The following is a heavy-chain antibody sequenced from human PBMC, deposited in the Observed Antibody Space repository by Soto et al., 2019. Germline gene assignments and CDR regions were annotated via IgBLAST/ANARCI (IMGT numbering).Heavy chain of an antibody. CDR1: GASISRGDYY. J-gene: IGHJ4*02. V-gene: IGHV4-30-4*01. Sequence: SETLSLTCTVSGASISRGDYYWSWIRQPPGKGLEWIGYIYYSGSTYYNPSLKSRVTISVDTSKNQFSLKLSSVTAADTAVYYCARVGGFGATTIDYWGQGTLVTVSS. CDR3: ARVGGFGATTIDY. CDR2: IYYSGST. D-gene: IGHD3-10*01.